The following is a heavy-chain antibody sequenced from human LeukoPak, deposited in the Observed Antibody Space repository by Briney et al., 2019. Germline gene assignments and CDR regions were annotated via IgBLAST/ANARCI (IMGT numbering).Heavy chain of an antibody. CDR2: IYYSGST. CDR1: GGSISTSSYF. D-gene: IGHD4-11*01. J-gene: IGHJ2*01. Sequence: PLETLSLTCTVSGGSISTSSYFWGWIRRPPGKGLEWIGSIYYSGSTYYKPSLRSRVTISVDTSKNQFSLKLNSVTAADTAVYYCARETTVPGRFLDLWGRGTLVTVSS. CDR3: ARETTVPGRFLDL. V-gene: IGHV4-39*02.